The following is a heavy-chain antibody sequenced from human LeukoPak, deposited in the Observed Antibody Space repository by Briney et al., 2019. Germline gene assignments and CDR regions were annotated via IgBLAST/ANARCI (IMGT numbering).Heavy chain of an antibody. V-gene: IGHV1-8*01. CDR2: MNPNSGNT. D-gene: IGHD3-22*01. CDR1: GYTFTSYD. CDR3: AGYYYDSSGYYRFFSY. Sequence: GASVKVSCKASGYTFTSYDINWVRQATGQGLEWMGWMNPNSGNTGYAQKFQGRVTMTRNTSISTAYMELSSLRSEDTAVYYCAGYYYDSSGYYRFFSYWGQGTLVTVSS. J-gene: IGHJ4*02.